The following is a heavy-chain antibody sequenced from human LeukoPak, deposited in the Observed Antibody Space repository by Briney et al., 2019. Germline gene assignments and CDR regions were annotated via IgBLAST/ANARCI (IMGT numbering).Heavy chain of an antibody. CDR1: GFTVSSNY. CDR2: IYSGGGT. CDR3: ARISLGAFDI. Sequence: GGSLRLSCAASGFTVSSNYMSWVRQAPGKGLEWVSVIYSGGGTYYTDSVKGRSTISRDNSKNTLYLQMNSLRAVDTAVYYCARISLGAFDIWGQGTMVTVSS. D-gene: IGHD2/OR15-2a*01. V-gene: IGHV3-53*01. J-gene: IGHJ3*02.